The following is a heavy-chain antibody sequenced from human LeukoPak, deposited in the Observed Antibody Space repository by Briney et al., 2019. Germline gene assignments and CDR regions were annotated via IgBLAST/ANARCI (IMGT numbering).Heavy chain of an antibody. CDR1: GFRFSTSG. CDR2: IRFDGSDE. D-gene: IGHD2-2*01. Sequence: GGSLRLSCAASGFRFSTSGIHWVRQAPGKGLEWVSFIRFDGSDEDHGDSVKGRFTISRDNSKNTMYLQMNSLRAEDTAVYYCAKEVTYCSSSSCNDAFDVWGRGTMVIVSS. V-gene: IGHV3-30*02. CDR3: AKEVTYCSSSSCNDAFDV. J-gene: IGHJ3*01.